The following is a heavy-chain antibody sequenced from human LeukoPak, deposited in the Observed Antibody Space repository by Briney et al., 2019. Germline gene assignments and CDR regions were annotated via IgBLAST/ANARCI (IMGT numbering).Heavy chain of an antibody. J-gene: IGHJ2*01. D-gene: IGHD3-22*01. Sequence: SETLSLTCAVYGGPFSAYYWSWIRQPPGKGLEWIGEINHSGSTNYNPSFKSRVTISVDTSKNQFSLKLSSVTAADTAVYYCAREANALYYYDSSGPWYFDLWGRGTLVTVSS. CDR1: GGPFSAYY. V-gene: IGHV4-34*01. CDR3: AREANALYYYDSSGPWYFDL. CDR2: INHSGST.